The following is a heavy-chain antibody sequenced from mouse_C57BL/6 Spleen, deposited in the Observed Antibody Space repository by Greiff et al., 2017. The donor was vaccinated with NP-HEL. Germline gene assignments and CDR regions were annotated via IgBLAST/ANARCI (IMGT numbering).Heavy chain of an antibody. CDR1: GYTFTSYW. CDR2: IHPNSGST. Sequence: VQLQQPGAELVKPGASVKLSCKASGYTFTSYWMHWVKQRPGQGLEWIGMIHPNSGSTNYNEKFKSKATLTVDKSSSTAYMQLSSLTSEDSAVYYCARSTISWYFDVWGTGTTVTVSS. D-gene: IGHD2-1*01. CDR3: ARSTISWYFDV. V-gene: IGHV1-64*01. J-gene: IGHJ1*03.